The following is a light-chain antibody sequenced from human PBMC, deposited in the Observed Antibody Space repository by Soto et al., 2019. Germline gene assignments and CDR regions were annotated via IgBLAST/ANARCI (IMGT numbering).Light chain of an antibody. J-gene: IGLJ2*01. CDR2: EIN. CDR3: GTWDDSLRVVV. Sequence: QSVLTQPPSVSAAPGQKVSISCSGSSSNVGNNYVSWYRHLPGTAPKLLIYEINNRPSGIPGRFSGSKSGTSATLGISGLQIGDEAVYYCGTWDDSLRVVVFGGGTKLTVL. CDR1: SSNVGNNY. V-gene: IGLV1-51*01.